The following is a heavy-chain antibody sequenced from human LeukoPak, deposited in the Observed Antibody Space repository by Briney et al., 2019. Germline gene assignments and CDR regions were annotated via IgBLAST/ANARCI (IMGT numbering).Heavy chain of an antibody. CDR1: GYTFTAYY. CDR2: INPNSGVT. D-gene: IGHD2/OR15-2a*01. V-gene: IGHV1-2*02. Sequence: ASVKLSCKASGYTFTAYYIHWVRQAPGQGLEWMGWINPNSGVTNYAQKFQGRVTMTRDTSINTAYMELSRLRSDDTAVYYCARVSTPEALCYWGQGNLVTVSS. CDR3: ARVSTPEALCY. J-gene: IGHJ4*02.